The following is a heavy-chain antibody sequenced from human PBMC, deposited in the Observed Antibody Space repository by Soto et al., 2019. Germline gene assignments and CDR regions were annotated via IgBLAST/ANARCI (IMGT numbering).Heavy chain of an antibody. D-gene: IGHD3-3*01. CDR2: IIPIFGTA. Sequence: QVQLVQSGAEVKKPGSSVKVSCKASGGTFSSYAISWVRQAPGQGLEWMGGIIPIFGTANYAQKFQGRVTITADESTSTAYMELSSLRSEDTAVYYCARSAQEDDFWSGTALYYYYGMDVWGQGTTVTVSS. V-gene: IGHV1-69*01. J-gene: IGHJ6*02. CDR3: ARSAQEDDFWSGTALYYYYGMDV. CDR1: GGTFSSYA.